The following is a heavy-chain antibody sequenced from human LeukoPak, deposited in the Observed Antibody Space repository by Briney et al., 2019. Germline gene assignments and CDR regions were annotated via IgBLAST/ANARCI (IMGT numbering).Heavy chain of an antibody. D-gene: IGHD5-18*01. CDR2: ISYDGSNK. CDR1: GFIFSSYA. CDR3: ARDTEGYSYGSGMDV. J-gene: IGHJ6*02. Sequence: GGSLRLSCAASGFIFSSYAMHWVRQAPGKGLEWVAVISYDGSNKYYADSVKGRFTISRDNSKNTLYLQMNSLRAEDTAVYYCARDTEGYSYGSGMDVWGQGTTVTVSS. V-gene: IGHV3-30-3*01.